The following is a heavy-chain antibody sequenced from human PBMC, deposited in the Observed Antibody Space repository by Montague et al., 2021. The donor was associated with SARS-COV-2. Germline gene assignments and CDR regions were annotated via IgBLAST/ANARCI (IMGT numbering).Heavy chain of an antibody. J-gene: IGHJ6*02. CDR2: INHSGST. D-gene: IGHD1-14*01. V-gene: IGHV4-34*01. Sequence: SETLSLTCAVYGGSFSGYYWSWIRQPPGKGLEWIGEINHSGSTNYNPSLKSRVTISVDTSKSQFSLKLSSVTAADTAVYYCARSKPVSSFYYYYGMDVWGQGTTVTVSS. CDR1: GGSFSGYY. CDR3: ARSKPVSSFYYYYGMDV.